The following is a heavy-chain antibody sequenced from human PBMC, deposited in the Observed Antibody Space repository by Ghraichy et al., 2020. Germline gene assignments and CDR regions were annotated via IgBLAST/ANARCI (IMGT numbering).Heavy chain of an antibody. D-gene: IGHD6-13*01. Sequence: SETLSLTCTVSGGSISSYYWSWIRQPAGKGLEWIGRIYTSGSTNYNPSLKSRVTMSVDTSKNQFSLKLSSVTAADTAVYYCARDVSGYSSSRINWFDPWGQGTLVTVSS. V-gene: IGHV4-4*07. CDR3: ARDVSGYSSSRINWFDP. CDR2: IYTSGST. CDR1: GGSISSYY. J-gene: IGHJ5*02.